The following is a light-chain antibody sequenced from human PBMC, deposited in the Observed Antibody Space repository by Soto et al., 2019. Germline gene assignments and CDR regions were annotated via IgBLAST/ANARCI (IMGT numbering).Light chain of an antibody. Sequence: EIVLTQSPATLSLSPGERATLSCRASQSVSSYLAWYQQKPGQAPRLLISDASNRATGIPARFSGSGSGTDFPLTVSSLEPEDFAVDYCQQRRDWPLTFGGGTKVEI. CDR2: DAS. J-gene: IGKJ4*01. V-gene: IGKV3-11*01. CDR3: QQRRDWPLT. CDR1: QSVSSY.